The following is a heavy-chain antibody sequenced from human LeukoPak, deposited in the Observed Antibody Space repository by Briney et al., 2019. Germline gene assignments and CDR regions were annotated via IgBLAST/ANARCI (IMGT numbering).Heavy chain of an antibody. CDR3: ARHDTVATELDY. J-gene: IGHJ4*02. CDR1: GGSISGYY. V-gene: IGHV4-4*09. D-gene: IGHD5-12*01. CDR2: IYTSGRA. Sequence: SETLSLTCTVSGGSISGYYWSWIRQPPGKGLEWIGYIYTSGRANYNPSLKSRVTISIDTSKNQFSLKLSSVTAADTAVYYCARHDTVATELDYWGQGTLVTVSS.